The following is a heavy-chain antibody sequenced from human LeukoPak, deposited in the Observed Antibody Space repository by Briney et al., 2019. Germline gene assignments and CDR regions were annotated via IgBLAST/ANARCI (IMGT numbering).Heavy chain of an antibody. CDR3: ARGGYYYDSSGYGGFYFDY. J-gene: IGHJ4*02. CDR2: ISAYNGNT. V-gene: IGHV1-18*01. Sequence: ASVKVSCKASGYTFTSYGISWVRQAPGQGLEWMGWISAYNGNTNYAQKLQGGVTMTTDTSTSTAYMELRSLRSDDTAVYYCARGGYYYDSSGYGGFYFDYWGQGTLVTVSS. D-gene: IGHD3-22*01. CDR1: GYTFTSYG.